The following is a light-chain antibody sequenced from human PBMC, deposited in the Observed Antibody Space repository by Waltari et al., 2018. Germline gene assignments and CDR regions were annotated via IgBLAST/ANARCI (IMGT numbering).Light chain of an antibody. CDR3: QAWDSNTVV. J-gene: IGLJ2*01. CDR2: QDT. CDR1: KLGDKY. V-gene: IGLV3-1*01. Sequence: SYELTQPPSVSVSPGQTATIPCSGDKLGDKYACWYKQRPGQSPTLVIYQDTKRPAGIPERLSGSNSGNTATLTISGAQAMDEADYYCQAWDSNTVVFGGGTKLTVL.